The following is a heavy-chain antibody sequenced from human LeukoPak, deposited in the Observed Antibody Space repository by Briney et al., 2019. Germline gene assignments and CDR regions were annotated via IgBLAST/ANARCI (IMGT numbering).Heavy chain of an antibody. CDR1: GYTFTSYG. Sequence: SVKVSCKASGYTFTSYGISWVRQAPGQGLEWMGRIIPILGIANYAQKFQGRVTITADKSTSTAYMELSSLRSEDTAVYYCARGKRSGSYGEDYFDYWGQGTLVTVSS. CDR2: IIPILGIA. D-gene: IGHD1-26*01. J-gene: IGHJ4*02. CDR3: ARGKRSGSYGEDYFDY. V-gene: IGHV1-69*04.